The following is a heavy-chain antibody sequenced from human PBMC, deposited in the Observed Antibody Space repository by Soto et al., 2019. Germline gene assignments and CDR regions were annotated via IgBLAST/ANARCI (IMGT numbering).Heavy chain of an antibody. V-gene: IGHV4-34*01. CDR2: INHSGST. CDR3: ARTHFYDFWSGYRPAFDY. J-gene: IGHJ4*02. D-gene: IGHD3-3*01. Sequence: QVQLQQWGAGLLKPSETLSLTCAVYGGSFSGYYWSWIRQPPGKGLEWIGEINHSGSTNYNPSLKSRVTISVDTSKNQFSLKLSSVTAADPAVYYCARTHFYDFWSGYRPAFDYWGQGTLVTVSS. CDR1: GGSFSGYY.